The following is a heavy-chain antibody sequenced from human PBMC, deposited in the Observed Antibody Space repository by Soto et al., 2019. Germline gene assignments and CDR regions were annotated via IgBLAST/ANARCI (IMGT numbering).Heavy chain of an antibody. CDR1: GGSISSYD. CDR2: IYYSGST. J-gene: IGHJ6*02. D-gene: IGHD6-6*01. Sequence: SETLSLTCTVAGGSISSYDWSWIRQPPGKGLEWIGYIYYSGSTNYNPSLKSRVTISVDTSKNQFSLKLSSVTAADTAVYYCARDRYSSSDYYSGMDVWGQGTTVTVSS. CDR3: ARDRYSSSDYYSGMDV. V-gene: IGHV4-59*01.